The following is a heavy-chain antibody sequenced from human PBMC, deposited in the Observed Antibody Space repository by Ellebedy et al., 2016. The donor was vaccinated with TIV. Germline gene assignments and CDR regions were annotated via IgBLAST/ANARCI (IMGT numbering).Heavy chain of an antibody. CDR3: ARRYFDL. J-gene: IGHJ2*01. Sequence: GGSLRLXXAASGFTFSNYWMHWVRQAPGKGLEWVANIKQDGSEKYYVGSVKGRFTISRDNAKNSLYLQMNSLRAEDTAVYYCARRYFDLWGRGTLVTVS. V-gene: IGHV3-7*04. CDR2: IKQDGSEK. CDR1: GFTFSNYW.